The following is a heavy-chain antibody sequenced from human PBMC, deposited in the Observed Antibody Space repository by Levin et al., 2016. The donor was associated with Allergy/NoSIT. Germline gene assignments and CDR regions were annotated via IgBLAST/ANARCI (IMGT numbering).Heavy chain of an antibody. V-gene: IGHV5-51*01. CDR3: ARHVGLGSNQRGYYYYMDV. CDR2: IYPGDSDT. Sequence: VRQMPGKGLEWMGIIYPGDSDTRYSPSFQGQVTISADKSISTAYLQWSSLKASDTAMYYCARHVGLGSNQRGYYYYMDVWGKGTTVTVSS. D-gene: IGHD3-10*01. J-gene: IGHJ6*03.